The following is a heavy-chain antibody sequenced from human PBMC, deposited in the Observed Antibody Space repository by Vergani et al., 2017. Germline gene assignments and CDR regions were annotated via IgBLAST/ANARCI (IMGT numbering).Heavy chain of an antibody. CDR3: AKEPYSMGWEVCWFDP. Sequence: QVQLQESGPGLVKPSQTLSLTCTVSGGSISSGSYYWSWIRQPAGKGLEWIGRIYTSGSTNYNPSLKSRVTISVDTSKNQFSLKLSSETAADTAVYYCAKEPYSMGWEVCWFDPWGQGTLVTVSS. CDR2: IYTSGST. D-gene: IGHD6-19*01. J-gene: IGHJ5*02. CDR1: GGSISSGSYY. V-gene: IGHV4-61*02.